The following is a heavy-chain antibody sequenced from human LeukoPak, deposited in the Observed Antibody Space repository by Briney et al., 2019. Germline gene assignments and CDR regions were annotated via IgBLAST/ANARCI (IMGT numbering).Heavy chain of an antibody. CDR1: GFTVSVNY. J-gene: IGHJ4*02. CDR2: IYSGGNT. V-gene: IGHV3-66*01. Sequence: GGSLRLSCAAFGFTVSVNYMSWVRQAPGKGLECVSVIYSGGNTYYADSVKGRFTISRDNSKNTLYLQMNSLRVEDTAVYYCTRDSGRFRLDYWGQGVLVTVSS. CDR3: TRDSGRFRLDY. D-gene: IGHD6-19*01.